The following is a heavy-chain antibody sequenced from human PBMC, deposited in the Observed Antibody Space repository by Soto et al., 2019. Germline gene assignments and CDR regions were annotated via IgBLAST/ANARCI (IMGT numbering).Heavy chain of an antibody. Sequence: QVQLVESGGGVVQPGRSLRLSCAASGFSFSSCAMHWVRQAPGKGLEWVAVVSHDGSNKYYADSVKGRVTISRDNSINTVYLQMNSLRAEDTAVYYWAIVSIAVAGIAYYFDYWGQGTLVTVSS. CDR3: AIVSIAVAGIAYYFDY. CDR2: VSHDGSNK. CDR1: GFSFSSCA. D-gene: IGHD6-19*01. V-gene: IGHV3-30-3*01. J-gene: IGHJ4*02.